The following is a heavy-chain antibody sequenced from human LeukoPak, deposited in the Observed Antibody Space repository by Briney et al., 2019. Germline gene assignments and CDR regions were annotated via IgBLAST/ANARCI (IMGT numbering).Heavy chain of an antibody. CDR3: ASQTYYYDSSGYLTHYFDY. Sequence: SETLSLTCTVSGGSISSGGYYWSWIRQHPGKGLEWIGYIYYSGSTYYNPSLKSRVTISVDTSKNQFSLKLRSVTAADTAVYYCASQTYYYDSSGYLTHYFDYWGQGTLVTVSS. V-gene: IGHV4-31*03. CDR2: IYYSGST. J-gene: IGHJ4*02. D-gene: IGHD3-22*01. CDR1: GGSISSGGYY.